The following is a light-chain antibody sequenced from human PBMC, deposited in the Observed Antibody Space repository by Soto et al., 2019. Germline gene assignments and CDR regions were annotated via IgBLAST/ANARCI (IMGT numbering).Light chain of an antibody. CDR3: QQYNNWPPFT. V-gene: IGKV3-15*01. CDR1: QRVSTN. CDR2: GAS. Sequence: EIVMTQSPATLSVSPGERATLSCRASQRVSTNLAWYQQKPGQAPRLLIYGASTRATGIPARFSGSGSGTEFTLTISSLQSEDFAIYYCQQYNNWPPFTFGPGTKVYIK. J-gene: IGKJ3*01.